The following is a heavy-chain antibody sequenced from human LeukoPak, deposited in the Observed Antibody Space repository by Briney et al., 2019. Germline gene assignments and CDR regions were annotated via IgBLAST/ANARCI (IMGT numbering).Heavy chain of an antibody. CDR2: INSDGSST. Sequence: GGSLRLSCAASGFTFSSYWMHWVRQAPGKGLAWVSRINSDGSSTSYADSVKGRFTISRDNAKNTLYLQMNSLRAEDTAVYYCARRGPPGVDYWGQGTLVTVSS. V-gene: IGHV3-74*01. CDR3: ARRGPPGVDY. J-gene: IGHJ4*02. D-gene: IGHD1-26*01. CDR1: GFTFSSYW.